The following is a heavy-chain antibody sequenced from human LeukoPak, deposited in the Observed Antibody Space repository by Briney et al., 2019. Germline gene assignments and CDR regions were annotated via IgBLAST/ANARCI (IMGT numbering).Heavy chain of an antibody. CDR1: GFTFSRYE. D-gene: IGHD3-10*02. V-gene: IGHV3-48*03. CDR2: FRSRGRTI. CDR3: AELGITMIGGV. J-gene: IGHJ6*04. Sequence: GGSLRLSCAASGFTFSRYEMNWVRQAPGEGLVWVSYFRSRGRTIYYADSVKGRFPLSRDNAKNSLYLQMNSLRAEDTAVYYCAELGITMIGGVWGKGTTVTISS.